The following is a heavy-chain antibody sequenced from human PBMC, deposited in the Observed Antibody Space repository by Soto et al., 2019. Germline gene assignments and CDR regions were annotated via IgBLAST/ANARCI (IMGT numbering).Heavy chain of an antibody. CDR1: GFRFNGHS. D-gene: IGHD2-21*01. CDR2: TTSSGSYI. J-gene: IGHJ4*02. V-gene: IGHV3-21*01. Sequence: GGSLRLSCAASGFRFNGHSMSWVRQAPGKGLEWVSSTTSSGSYIYYADSVKGRFTISRDNAGNSLYLQMSSLRVEDTAIYYCTRAPNGLVALDSIDYWGQGTLVTSPQ. CDR3: TRAPNGLVALDSIDY.